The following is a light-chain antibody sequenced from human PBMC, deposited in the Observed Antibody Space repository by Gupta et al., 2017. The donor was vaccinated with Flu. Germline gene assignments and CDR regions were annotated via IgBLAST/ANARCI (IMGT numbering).Light chain of an antibody. CDR2: DDV. J-gene: IGLJ2*01. CDR1: SSNIGKNN. Sequence: QSVLTQPPSVSAAPRQKVTISCSGSSSNIGKNNVAWYQHSPGTAPQLLIYDDVKRPSEIPDRFSGSRSGTSATLGITGLQTGDEADYYCGTWDSSLGAMVFGGGTKLAVL. CDR3: GTWDSSLGAMV. V-gene: IGLV1-51*01.